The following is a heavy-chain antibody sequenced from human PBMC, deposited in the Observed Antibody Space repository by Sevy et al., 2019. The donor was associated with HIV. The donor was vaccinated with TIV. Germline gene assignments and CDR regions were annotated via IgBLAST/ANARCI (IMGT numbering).Heavy chain of an antibody. Sequence: GGSLRLSCTASGFTFSSFGIHWVRQAPGKGLEWVALMWYDGNNKYYADSVKGRFTISRDSSKNTRYLQMNNLRAEDTAVYYCARGPSLSAAGAAGYLDYWGQGTLVTVSS. V-gene: IGHV3-33*01. J-gene: IGHJ4*02. CDR2: MWYDGNNK. D-gene: IGHD6-25*01. CDR1: GFTFSSFG. CDR3: ARGPSLSAAGAAGYLDY.